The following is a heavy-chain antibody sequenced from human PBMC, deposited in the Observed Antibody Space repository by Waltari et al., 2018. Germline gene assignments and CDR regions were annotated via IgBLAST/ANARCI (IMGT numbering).Heavy chain of an antibody. CDR1: GLIFSRYE. V-gene: IGHV3-48*03. Sequence: EVQLVESGGGLVQPGGSLRLSCAASGLIFSRYEMNWVRQAPGKGPEWVSYISSSGSTTYYADSVKGRFTVSRDDAKNSLYLQINSLRAEDTAIYYCARVQMSKLFYDYWGQGTLVTVSS. CDR3: ARVQMSKLFYDY. J-gene: IGHJ4*02. CDR2: ISSSGSTT. D-gene: IGHD4-4*01.